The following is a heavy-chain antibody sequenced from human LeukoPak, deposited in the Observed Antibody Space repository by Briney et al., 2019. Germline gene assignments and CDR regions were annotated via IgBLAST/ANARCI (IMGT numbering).Heavy chain of an antibody. CDR2: IYYSGST. D-gene: IGHD3-22*01. V-gene: IGHV4-59*01. CDR1: GDSISNYY. Sequence: PSETLSLTCTVSGDSISNYYWTWIRQPPGKGLECIGYIYYSGSTNYNPSLKSRVTISVDTSKNQFSLKLSSVTAADTAVYYCARSSVPYYYYNYYMDVWGKGTTVTVSS. CDR3: ARSSVPYYYYNYYMDV. J-gene: IGHJ6*03.